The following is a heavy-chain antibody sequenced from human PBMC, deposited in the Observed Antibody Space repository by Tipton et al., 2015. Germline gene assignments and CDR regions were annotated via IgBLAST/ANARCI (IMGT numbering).Heavy chain of an antibody. V-gene: IGHV4-38-2*01. D-gene: IGHD4-23*01. CDR1: AYSISSDYY. Sequence: LRLSCAVSAYSISSDYYWSWIRQPPGKGLEWIGYISYTDGAHYNPALKSRVTISVDTSKNQFSLTLNSVTASDTAVYYCARARGRHGGLFDSWGQGILVTVSS. CDR2: ISYTDGA. J-gene: IGHJ4*02. CDR3: ARARGRHGGLFDS.